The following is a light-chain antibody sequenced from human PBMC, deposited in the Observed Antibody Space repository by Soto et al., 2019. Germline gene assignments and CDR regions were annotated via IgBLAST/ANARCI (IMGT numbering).Light chain of an antibody. CDR1: QSLLHSNGYNY. CDR2: DAS. CDR3: QQYDIWPPYT. Sequence: DIVMTQSPLSLPVTPGEPASISCRSSQSLLHSNGYNYLAWYQQRPGQAPRLLIYDASTRATGIPPRFSGGGSGTEFTVTISSLQSEDFAIYYCQQYDIWPPYTFGQGTKVDI. V-gene: IGKV3-15*01. J-gene: IGKJ2*01.